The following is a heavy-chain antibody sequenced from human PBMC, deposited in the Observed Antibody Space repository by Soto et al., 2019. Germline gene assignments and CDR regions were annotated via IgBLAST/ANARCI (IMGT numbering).Heavy chain of an antibody. CDR1: GYTFISYG. Sequence: QVQLVQSGAEVKKPGASVKVSCKASGYTFISYGISWVRQAPGQGLEWVGWMSAFTGKADYAQIFQDRVTMTTDTSTSTAYMELRSLRSDDTAVYYCASDQRYYGSGYYYSDSWGQGTLVTVSS. CDR2: MSAFTGKA. D-gene: IGHD3-10*01. V-gene: IGHV1-18*04. J-gene: IGHJ1*01. CDR3: ASDQRYYGSGYYYSDS.